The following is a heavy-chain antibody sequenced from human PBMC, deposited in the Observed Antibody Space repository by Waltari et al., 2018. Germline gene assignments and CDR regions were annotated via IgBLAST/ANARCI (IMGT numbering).Heavy chain of an antibody. J-gene: IGHJ4*02. CDR2: FYHSGST. CDR3: ASGGSGPKAY. CDR1: GYSISSGYY. D-gene: IGHD3-10*01. Sequence: QVQLQESGPGLVKPSATLSLTCAVSGYSISSGYYWGWTRQPPGKGLEWSGSFYHSGSTYYNPSLKSRVTISVDTSKNQFSLKLSSVTAADTAVYYCASGGSGPKAYWGQGTLVTVSS. V-gene: IGHV4-38-2*01.